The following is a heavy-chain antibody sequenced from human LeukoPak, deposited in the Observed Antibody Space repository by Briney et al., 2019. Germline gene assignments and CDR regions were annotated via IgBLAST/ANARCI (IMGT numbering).Heavy chain of an antibody. CDR1: GFTFSSYA. V-gene: IGHV3-30-3*01. J-gene: IGHJ3*02. D-gene: IGHD5-18*01. CDR2: ISYDGSNK. Sequence: GRSLRLSCAASGFTFSSYAMHWVRQAPGKGLEWVAVISYDGSNKYYADSVKGRFTISRDNAKNTLYLQMNSLRAEDTAVYYCARAGFGYTFDAFDIWGQGTMVTVSS. CDR3: ARAGFGYTFDAFDI.